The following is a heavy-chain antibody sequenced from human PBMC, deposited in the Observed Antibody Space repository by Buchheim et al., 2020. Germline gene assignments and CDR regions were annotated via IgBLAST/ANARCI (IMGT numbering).Heavy chain of an antibody. CDR2: LSEDGDIT. CDR1: GFTFSSNG. J-gene: IGHJ4*02. Sequence: EIQLLESGGGLVQPGGSLRLSCGASGFTFSSNGMTWFRQPPGKGLEWVAGLSEDGDITHYSDSVRGRFTISRDNSRNLLYLQMRSLRVEDTARYYCARGWAQPTDWGRGT. D-gene: IGHD1-26*01. V-gene: IGHV3-23*01. CDR3: ARGWAQPTD.